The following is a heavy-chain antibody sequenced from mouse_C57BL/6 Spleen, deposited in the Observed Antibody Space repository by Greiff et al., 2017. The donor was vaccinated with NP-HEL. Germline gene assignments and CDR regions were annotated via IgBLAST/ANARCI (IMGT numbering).Heavy chain of an antibody. Sequence: EVQLVESGGGLVKPGGSLKLSCAASGFTFSSYTMSWVRQTPEKRLEWVATISGGGGNTYYPDSVKGRFTISRDNAKNTLYLQMSSLRSEDTALYYCARRGDAGYYFDYWGQGTTLTVSS. J-gene: IGHJ2*01. V-gene: IGHV5-9*01. CDR1: GFTFSSYT. CDR2: ISGGGGNT. D-gene: IGHD3-3*01. CDR3: ARRGDAGYYFDY.